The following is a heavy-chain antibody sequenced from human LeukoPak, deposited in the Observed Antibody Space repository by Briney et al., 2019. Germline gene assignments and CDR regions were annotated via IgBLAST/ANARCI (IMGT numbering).Heavy chain of an antibody. CDR3: ARGARLRWFDP. J-gene: IGHJ5*02. CDR1: GGSFSGYY. Sequence: SETLSLTCAVYGGSFSGYYWSWIRQPPGKGLEWIGEINHSGSTNHNPSLKSRVTISVDTSKNQFSPKLSSVTAADTAVYYCARGARLRWFDPWGQGTLVTVSS. D-gene: IGHD4-17*01. CDR2: INHSGST. V-gene: IGHV4-34*01.